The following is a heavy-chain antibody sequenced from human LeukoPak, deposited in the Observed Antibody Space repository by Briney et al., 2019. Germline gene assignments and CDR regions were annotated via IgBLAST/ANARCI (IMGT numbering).Heavy chain of an antibody. J-gene: IGHJ5*02. CDR2: IYYSGST. V-gene: IGHV4-59*08. D-gene: IGHD4-11*01. Sequence: SETLSLTCTVSGGSISSYYWSWIRQPPGKGLEWIGYIYYSGSTNYNPSLKSRVAISVDTSKNQFSLKLSSVTAAGTAVYYCARSTVTSFAWFDPWGQGTLVTVSS. CDR1: GGSISSYY. CDR3: ARSTVTSFAWFDP.